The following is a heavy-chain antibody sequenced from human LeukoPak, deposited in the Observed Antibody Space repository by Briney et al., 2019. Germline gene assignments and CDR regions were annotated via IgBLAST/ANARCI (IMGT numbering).Heavy chain of an antibody. CDR2: IIPIFGTA. CDR3: ARGEVFGVAPQDY. Sequence: ASVKVSCKASGGTFSSYAISWVRQAPGQGLEWMGGIIPIFGTANYAQKFQGRVTMTRDTSTSTVYMELSSLRSEDTAVYYCARGEVFGVAPQDYWGQGTLVTVSS. J-gene: IGHJ4*02. D-gene: IGHD3-3*01. CDR1: GGTFSSYA. V-gene: IGHV1-69*05.